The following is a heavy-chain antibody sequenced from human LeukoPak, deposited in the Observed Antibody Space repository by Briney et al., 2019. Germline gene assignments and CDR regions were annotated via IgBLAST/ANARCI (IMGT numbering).Heavy chain of an antibody. CDR3: ARAKRNGFDI. CDR2: IRSSSTTI. V-gene: IGHV3-48*01. J-gene: IGHJ3*02. Sequence: GGSLRLSCAASGFTFSSYSMNWVRQAPGKGLEWVSYIRSSSTTIYYADSVKGRFTISRDNAKNSLYLQMNSLRAEDTAVYYCARAKRNGFDIWGQGTMVTVSS. CDR1: GFTFSSYS.